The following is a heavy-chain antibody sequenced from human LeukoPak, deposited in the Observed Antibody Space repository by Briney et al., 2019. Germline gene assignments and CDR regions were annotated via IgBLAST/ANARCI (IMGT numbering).Heavy chain of an antibody. CDR2: IYYSGST. V-gene: IGHV4-59*12. CDR1: GGSISSYY. CDR3: ARGVEDIVEGDYYFDY. Sequence: SETLSLTCSVSGGSISSYYWSWIRQPPGKGLEWIGHIYYSGSTNYNPSLKSRVTISVDTSKNQFSLKLSSVTAADTAVYYCARGVEDIVEGDYYFDYWGQGTLVTVSS. J-gene: IGHJ4*02. D-gene: IGHD2-15*01.